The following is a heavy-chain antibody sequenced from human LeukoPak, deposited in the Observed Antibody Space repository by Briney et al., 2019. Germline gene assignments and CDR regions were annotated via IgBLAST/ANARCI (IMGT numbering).Heavy chain of an antibody. CDR2: INPNSGGT. D-gene: IGHD3-3*01. V-gene: IGHV1-2*02. CDR1: GYTFTGYY. J-gene: IGHJ3*02. Sequence: ASVKVSCKASGYTFTGYYIHWVRQAPGQGLEWMGWINPNSGGTNYAQKFQGRVTMTRHTSISTAYMELSRLRSDDTAVYYCARDKRRGFGDSPIWGQGTMVTVSS. CDR3: ARDKRRGFGDSPI.